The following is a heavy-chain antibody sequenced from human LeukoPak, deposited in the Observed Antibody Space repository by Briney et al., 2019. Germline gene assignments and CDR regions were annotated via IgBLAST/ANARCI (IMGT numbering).Heavy chain of an antibody. CDR3: ASSYSGSHPIFDY. CDR1: GGSNSSYS. D-gene: IGHD1-26*01. CDR2: IYTSGST. J-gene: IGHJ4*02. V-gene: IGHV4-4*07. Sequence: SETLSLTCTVSGGSNSSYSWSWIRQPAGKGLEWIGRIYTSGSTNYNPSLKSRVTMSVDTSKNQFSLKLSSVTAADTAVYYCASSYSGSHPIFDYWGQGTLVTVSS.